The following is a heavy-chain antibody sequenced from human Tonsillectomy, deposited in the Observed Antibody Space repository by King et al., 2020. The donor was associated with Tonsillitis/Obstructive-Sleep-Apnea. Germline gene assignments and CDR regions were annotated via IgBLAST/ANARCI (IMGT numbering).Heavy chain of an antibody. J-gene: IGHJ6*03. CDR3: ARGPKGYYYYMDA. CDR2: INHSGST. Sequence: VQLQQWGAGLLKPSETLSLTCAVYGGSFSGYYWSWIRQPPGKGLEWIGEINHSGSTTYNPSLKSRVTISVDTSKKQFSLKLTSVTAADTAVYYCARGPKGYYYYMDAWDKGTTVTVSS. V-gene: IGHV4-34*01. CDR1: GGSFSGYY.